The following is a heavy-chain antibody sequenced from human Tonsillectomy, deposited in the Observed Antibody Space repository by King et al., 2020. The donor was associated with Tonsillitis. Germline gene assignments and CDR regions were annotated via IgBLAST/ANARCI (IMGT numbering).Heavy chain of an antibody. V-gene: IGHV1-18*01. CDR1: GYTFTSYG. J-gene: IGHJ4*02. CDR2: ISAYNGNT. Sequence: VQLVESGAEVKKPGASVKVSCKASGYTFTSYGISWVRQAPGQGLEWMGWISAYNGNTNYAQKLQGRVTMTTDTSTSTAYMELRSLRSDDTAVYYCAIDSQGSYYGSGSYYHFDYWGQGTLVTVSS. CDR3: AIDSQGSYYGSGSYYHFDY. D-gene: IGHD3-10*01.